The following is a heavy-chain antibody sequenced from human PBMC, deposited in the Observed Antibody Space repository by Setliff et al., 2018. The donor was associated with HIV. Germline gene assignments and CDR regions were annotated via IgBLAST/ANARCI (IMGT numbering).Heavy chain of an antibody. V-gene: IGHV1-69*05. Sequence: SVKVSCKASGYNFTDYDINWVRQATGQGLEWTGGIIPSFGTVTYAQKFQGRVTITTDESMTTVYMELSSLRSEDTAVYYCARVRRGCSSHSCPLENWGQGTLVTSPQ. D-gene: IGHD2-2*01. CDR1: GYNFTDYD. CDR3: ARVRRGCSSHSCPLEN. J-gene: IGHJ4*02. CDR2: IIPSFGTV.